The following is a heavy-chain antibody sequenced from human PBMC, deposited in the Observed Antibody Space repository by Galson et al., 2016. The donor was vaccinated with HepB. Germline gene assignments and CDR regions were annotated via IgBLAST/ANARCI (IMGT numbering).Heavy chain of an antibody. V-gene: IGHV5-51*01. CDR2: CYPGASDT. J-gene: IGHJ4*02. CDR3: VRRARGGGSFDHFDH. D-gene: IGHD2-15*01. CDR1: GYSFSVCW. Sequence: QSGAEVKKPGESLNISCTASGYSFSVCWIGWVRQVPGRGLEWMGICYPGASDTRYSPSFQGRVSISADESITTAYLQWSSLEASDTAIYFCVRRARGGGSFDHFDHWGQGALVTVSS.